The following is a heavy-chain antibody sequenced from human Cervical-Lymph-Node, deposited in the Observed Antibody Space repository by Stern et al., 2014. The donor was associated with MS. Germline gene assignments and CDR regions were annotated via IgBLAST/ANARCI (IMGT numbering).Heavy chain of an antibody. CDR1: GGSISSNSYN. J-gene: IGHJ4*02. V-gene: IGHV4-39*01. D-gene: IGHD1-26*01. Sequence: QLQLQESGPGLVKPSETLSLTCTVSGGSISSNSYNWGWIRQPPGKGLEWIGSIFYTGTTYYNPSLKTRVTMSADTSKNQFSLKLRSVTAADTAVYYCARLWEYAYCDYWGRGTLVTVSS. CDR3: ARLWEYAYCDY. CDR2: IFYTGTT.